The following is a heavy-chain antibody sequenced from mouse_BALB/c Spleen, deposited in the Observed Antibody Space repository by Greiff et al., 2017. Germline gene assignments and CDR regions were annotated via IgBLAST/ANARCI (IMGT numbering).Heavy chain of an antibody. J-gene: IGHJ2*01. D-gene: IGHD1-2*01. CDR3: AREDGYYFDY. CDR2: ISSGSSTI. V-gene: IGHV5-17*02. Sequence: EVQLVESGGGLVQPGGSRKLSCAASGFTFSSFGMHWVRQAPEKGLEWVAYISSGSSTIYYADTVKGRFTISRDNPKNTLFLQMTSLRSEDTAMYYCAREDGYYFDYWGQGTTLTVSS. CDR1: GFTFSSFG.